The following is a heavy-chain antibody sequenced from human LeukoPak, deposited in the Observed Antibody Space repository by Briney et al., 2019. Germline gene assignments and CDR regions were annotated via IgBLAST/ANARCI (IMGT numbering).Heavy chain of an antibody. D-gene: IGHD2-15*01. Sequence: GRSLRLSCAASGFTFSNYAMHWVRQAPGKGLEWVAVISYDGSNKYYADSVKGRFTISRDNSKNTLYLQMNNLRAEDTAIYYCARVGSRYCSGANCYDGFWGQGTLVSVSS. CDR2: ISYDGSNK. CDR1: GFTFSNYA. J-gene: IGHJ4*02. V-gene: IGHV3-30-3*01. CDR3: ARVGSRYCSGANCYDGF.